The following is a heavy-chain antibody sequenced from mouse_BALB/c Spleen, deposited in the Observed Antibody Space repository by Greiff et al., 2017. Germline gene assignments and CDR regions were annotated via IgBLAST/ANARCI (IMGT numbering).Heavy chain of an antibody. J-gene: IGHJ4*01. V-gene: IGHV14-3*02. CDR2: IDPANGNT. Sequence: VQLQQSGAELVKPGASVKLSCTASGFNIKDTYMHWVKQRPEQGLEWIGRIDPANGNTKYDPKFQGKATITADTSSNTAYLQLSSLTSEDTAVYYCTRSTTATSYYAMDYWGQGTSVTVSS. CDR1: GFNIKDTY. D-gene: IGHD1-2*01. CDR3: TRSTTATSYYAMDY.